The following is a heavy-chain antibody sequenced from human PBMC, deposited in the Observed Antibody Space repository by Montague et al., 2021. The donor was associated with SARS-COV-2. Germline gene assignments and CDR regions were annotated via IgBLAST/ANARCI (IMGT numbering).Heavy chain of an antibody. J-gene: IGHJ4*02. CDR3: ARSYGDYRDSYFDY. Sequence: PALVKPTQTLTLTCTFSGFSLNTSGMCVSWIRQPPGKALEWLALIDWDEDQYYSTSLKTRLTISKDTSKNQVVLTMTNMDPIDTATYYCARSYGDYRDSYFDYWGQGTLGTGSS. V-gene: IGHV2-70*01. CDR2: IDWDEDQ. D-gene: IGHD4-17*01. CDR1: GFSLNTSGMC.